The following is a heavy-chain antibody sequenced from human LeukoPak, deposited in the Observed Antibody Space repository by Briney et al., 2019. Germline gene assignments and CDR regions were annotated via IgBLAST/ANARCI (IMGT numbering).Heavy chain of an antibody. J-gene: IGHJ3*02. D-gene: IGHD6-25*01. V-gene: IGHV4-59*01. CDR2: IYYSGST. CDR3: ARVGYHHDASDI. CDR1: GGSISSYY. Sequence: SETLSLTCTVSGGSISSYYWSWIRQPPGKGLEWIGYIYYSGSTNYNPSLKSRVTISVDTSKNQFSLKLSSVTAADTAVYYCARVGYHHDASDIWGQGTMVTVSS.